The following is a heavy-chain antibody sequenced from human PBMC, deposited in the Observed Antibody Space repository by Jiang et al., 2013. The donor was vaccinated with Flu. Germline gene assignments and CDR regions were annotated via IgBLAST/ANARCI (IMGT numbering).Heavy chain of an antibody. Sequence: SLTCTVSGGSISSGGYYWSWIRQHPGKGLEWIGYIYYSGSTYYNPSLKSRVTISVDTSKNQFSLKLSSVTAADTAVYYCARSKGIAVAEFDYWGQGTLVTVSS. CDR1: GGSISSGGYY. CDR3: ARSKGIAVAEFDY. V-gene: IGHV4-31*03. J-gene: IGHJ4*02. D-gene: IGHD6-19*01. CDR2: IYYSGST.